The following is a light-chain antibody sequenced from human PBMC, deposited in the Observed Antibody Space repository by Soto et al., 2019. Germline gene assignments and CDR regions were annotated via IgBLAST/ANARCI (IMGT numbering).Light chain of an antibody. CDR1: QSISSW. V-gene: IGKV1-5*03. J-gene: IGKJ5*01. CDR3: QQYNSYSST. CDR2: KAS. Sequence: DIQMTQSPSTLSASVGDRVTITCLARQSISSWLAWYQHKPGKAPKLLIYKASSLESEVPSRFRGSRSGTEFTLTISSLQPDDFATYYFQQYNSYSSTFGHGTRQEIK.